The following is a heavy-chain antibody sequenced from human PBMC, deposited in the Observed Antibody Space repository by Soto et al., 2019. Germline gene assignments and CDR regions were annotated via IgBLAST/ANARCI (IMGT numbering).Heavy chain of an antibody. CDR1: GFIFDDYA. D-gene: IGHD3-3*01. CDR2: IDWNRATT. V-gene: IGHV3-9*01. J-gene: IGHJ4*02. Sequence: EVQLLESGGGVVQPGGSLRLSCIASGFIFDDYAIHWVRQVPGKGLEWVSGIDWNRATTGYADSVKGRFTLSRDNARNSVLLQMNSLRPEDTDLYYCVKDVGSRHYDFTNFDSWGQGTLVTFSS. CDR3: VKDVGSRHYDFTNFDS.